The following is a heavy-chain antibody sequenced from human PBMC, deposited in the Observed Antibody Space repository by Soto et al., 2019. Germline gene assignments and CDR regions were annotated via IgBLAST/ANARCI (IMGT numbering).Heavy chain of an antibody. D-gene: IGHD3-16*01. Sequence: QVQLVESGGGVVQPGRSLRLSCAASGFTCSSYGMHWVRQAPGKGLEWVAVIWYDGSNKYYADSVKGRFTISRDNSKNTLYLQMNSLRAEDTAVYYCARDPTQYLGTDQNFDYWGQGTLVTVSS. J-gene: IGHJ4*02. CDR1: GFTCSSYG. V-gene: IGHV3-33*01. CDR3: ARDPTQYLGTDQNFDY. CDR2: IWYDGSNK.